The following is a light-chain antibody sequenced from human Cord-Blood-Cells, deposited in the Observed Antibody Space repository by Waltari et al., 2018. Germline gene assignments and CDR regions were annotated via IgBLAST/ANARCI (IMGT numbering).Light chain of an antibody. V-gene: IGLV2-11*01. Sequence: QSALTQPRSVSGSPGQSVTISCTGTSSDFGGSNYVSWYQQPPGKAPKPMIYDFSKRPSGVPDRFSGSKSGNTASLTISGLQAEDEADYYCCSYAGSYTLVFGGGTKLTVL. CDR3: CSYAGSYTLV. J-gene: IGLJ2*01. CDR2: DFS. CDR1: SSDFGGSNY.